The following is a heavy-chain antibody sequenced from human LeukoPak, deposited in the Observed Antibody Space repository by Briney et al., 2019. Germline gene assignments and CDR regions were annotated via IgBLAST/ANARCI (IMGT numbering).Heavy chain of an antibody. CDR1: GYTFTSYG. V-gene: IGHV1-18*01. Sequence: ASVKVSCKASGYTFTSYGISWVRQAPGQGLEWMGWISAYNGNTNYAQKLQGRVTMTTDTSTSTAYMELRSLRSDDTAVYYCARDSWPHYYGSGSYSDYWGRGTLVTVSS. CDR3: ARDSWPHYYGSGSYSDY. CDR2: ISAYNGNT. J-gene: IGHJ4*02. D-gene: IGHD3-10*01.